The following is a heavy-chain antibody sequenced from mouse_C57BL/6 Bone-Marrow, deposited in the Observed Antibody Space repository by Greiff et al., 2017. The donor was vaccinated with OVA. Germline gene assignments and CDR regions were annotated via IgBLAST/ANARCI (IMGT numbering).Heavy chain of an antibody. Sequence: VQRVESGAELARPGASVKMSCKASGYTFTSYTMHWVKQRPGQGLEWIGYINPSSGYTKYNQKFKDKATLTADKSSSTAYMQLSSLTSEDSAVYYCAQEGPLIGTYNAMDYWGQGTSVTVSS. CDR2: INPSSGYT. J-gene: IGHJ4*01. D-gene: IGHD4-1*01. CDR1: GYTFTSYT. CDR3: AQEGPLIGTYNAMDY. V-gene: IGHV1-4*01.